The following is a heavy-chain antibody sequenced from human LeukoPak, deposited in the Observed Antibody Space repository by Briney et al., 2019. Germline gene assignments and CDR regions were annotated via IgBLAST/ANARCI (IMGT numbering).Heavy chain of an antibody. CDR1: GFTFSSSA. CDR3: ATGKLDASGFDFMLPF. D-gene: IGHD5-12*01. J-gene: IGHJ4*02. CDR2: FSRDGINT. V-gene: IGHV3-30*10. Sequence: PGGSLRLSCAASGFTFSSSAMHWVRQAPGKGLEWLAVFSRDGINTYYTDSVKGQFTISRDNSKNIFYLQMNSLRIEDTAIYYCATGKLDASGFDFMLPFWGQGTLVSVSS.